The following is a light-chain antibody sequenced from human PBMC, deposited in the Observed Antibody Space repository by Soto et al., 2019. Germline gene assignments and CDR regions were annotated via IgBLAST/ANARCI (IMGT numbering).Light chain of an antibody. CDR3: QQGHSAPRT. J-gene: IGKJ1*01. V-gene: IGKV3-20*01. CDR2: GAS. CDR1: QPVFIRY. Sequence: ETVLTQSPGTLSLSPGERATLSCRASQPVFIRYLAWYQQKPGQAPRLLIYGASTRATGIPDRFSGSGSGTDFTLTVSRLEPEDFAVYYCQQGHSAPRTFGLGTKVEVK.